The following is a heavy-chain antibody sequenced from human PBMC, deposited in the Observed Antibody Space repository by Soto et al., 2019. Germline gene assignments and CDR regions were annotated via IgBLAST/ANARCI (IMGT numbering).Heavy chain of an antibody. Sequence: GGSLKPPWAASGFSFSSFAMHGSRQAPGKGLEWVAVISFDADNKYYADSVKGRFTISRDFSKNTMYLQMNSLRAEDTAVYYCAKDWSTVTTGSDYWGQGTLVTVSS. J-gene: IGHJ4*02. V-gene: IGHV3-30-3*01. CDR1: GFSFSSFA. D-gene: IGHD4-4*01. CDR2: ISFDADNK. CDR3: AKDWSTVTTGSDY.